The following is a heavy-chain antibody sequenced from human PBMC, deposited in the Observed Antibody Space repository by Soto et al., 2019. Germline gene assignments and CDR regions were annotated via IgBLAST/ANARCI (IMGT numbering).Heavy chain of an antibody. Sequence: SETLSLTCTVSGGSISSGGYYWSWIRQHPGKGLEWIGYIYYSGSTYYNPSLKSRVTISVDTSKNQFSLKLSSVTAADTAVYYCARAGYYYDSSGYYSDPFDYWGQGTLVTVSS. D-gene: IGHD3-22*01. CDR2: IYYSGST. CDR1: GGSISSGGYY. J-gene: IGHJ4*02. CDR3: ARAGYYYDSSGYYSDPFDY. V-gene: IGHV4-31*03.